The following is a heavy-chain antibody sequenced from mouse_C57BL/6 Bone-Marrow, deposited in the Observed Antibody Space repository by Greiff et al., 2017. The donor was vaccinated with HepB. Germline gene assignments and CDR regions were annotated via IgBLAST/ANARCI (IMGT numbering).Heavy chain of an antibody. Sequence: VQLQQPGAELVRPGTSVKLSCKASGYTFTSYWMHWVKQRPGQGLEWIGVIDPSDSYTNYNQKFKGKATLTVDTSSSTAYMQLSRLTSEDSAVYYCARSRDYDGRFAYWGQGTLVTVSA. CDR2: IDPSDSYT. CDR1: GYTFTSYW. D-gene: IGHD2-4*01. CDR3: ARSRDYDGRFAY. V-gene: IGHV1-59*01. J-gene: IGHJ3*01.